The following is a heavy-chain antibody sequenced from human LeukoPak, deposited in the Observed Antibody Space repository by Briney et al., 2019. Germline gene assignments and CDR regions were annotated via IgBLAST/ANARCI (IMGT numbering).Heavy chain of an antibody. CDR3: ARVGEYYDYVWGSYHHHY. V-gene: IGHV1-18*01. Sequence: ASVKVSCKASGYTFTSYGISWVRQAPGQGLEWMGWISAYNGNTNYAQKLQGRVTMTTDTSTSTAYMELRSLRSDDTAVYYCARVGEYYDYVWGSYHHHYWGQGTLVTVSS. CDR1: GYTFTSYG. CDR2: ISAYNGNT. D-gene: IGHD3-16*02. J-gene: IGHJ4*02.